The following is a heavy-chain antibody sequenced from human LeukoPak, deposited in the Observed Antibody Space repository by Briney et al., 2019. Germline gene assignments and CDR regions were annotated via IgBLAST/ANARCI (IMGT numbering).Heavy chain of an antibody. V-gene: IGHV4-59*01. CDR3: ARGSGLLWYFDL. J-gene: IGHJ2*01. CDR2: IYYSGST. CDR1: GGSISSYY. Sequence: PSETLSLTCTVSGGSISSYYWSWIRQPPGKGLEWIGYIYYSGSTNYNPSLKSRVTISVDTSKNQFSLKLSSVTAADTAVYYCARGSGLLWYFDLWGRGTLVTVSS.